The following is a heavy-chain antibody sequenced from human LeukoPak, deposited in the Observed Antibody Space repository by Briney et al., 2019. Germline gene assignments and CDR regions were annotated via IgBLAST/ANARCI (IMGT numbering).Heavy chain of an antibody. Sequence: PGGSLTVSCVASGFTFRNYAKCWLGQDPATRLEWVSVIRGSLGSPYYADSVKCQFTIFRDNSKTTVYLQMNSLRADDTAVYYCAKGDTGMVRRYYFDYWGQGTLVTVSS. V-gene: IGHV3-23*01. CDR3: AKGDTGMVRRYYFDY. CDR1: GFTFRNYA. J-gene: IGHJ4*02. D-gene: IGHD5-18*01. CDR2: IRGSLGSP.